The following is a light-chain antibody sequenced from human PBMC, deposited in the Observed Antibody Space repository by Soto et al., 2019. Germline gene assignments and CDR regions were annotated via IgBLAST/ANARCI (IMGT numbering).Light chain of an antibody. CDR3: LQATRWPPFT. CDR2: KVS. Sequence: DVVMTQSPLSLPVTLGQPASISCRSSQSLVSSDGNTYLNWFQQRPGQSPRRLIYKVSNRDSGVPDRFSGSGSGTDFTLKISRVEAEDVVVYYCLQATRWPPFTFGPGTKVDFK. V-gene: IGKV2-30*01. J-gene: IGKJ3*01. CDR1: QSLVSSDGNTY.